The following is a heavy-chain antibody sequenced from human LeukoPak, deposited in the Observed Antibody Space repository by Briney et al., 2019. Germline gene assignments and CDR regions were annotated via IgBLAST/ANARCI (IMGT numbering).Heavy chain of an antibody. CDR2: ISYDRSNK. CDR3: ARADYGDYAFDI. CDR1: GFTFSSYA. Sequence: GGSLRLSCAASGFTFSSYAMHWVRQAPGKGLEWVAVISYDRSNKYYADSVKGRFTISRDNSKNTLYLQMNSLRAEDTAVYYCARADYGDYAFDIWGQGTMVTVSS. V-gene: IGHV3-30-3*01. J-gene: IGHJ3*02. D-gene: IGHD4-17*01.